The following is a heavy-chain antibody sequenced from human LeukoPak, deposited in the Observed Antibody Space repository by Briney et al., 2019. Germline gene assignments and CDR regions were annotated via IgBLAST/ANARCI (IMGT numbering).Heavy chain of an antibody. CDR2: ISSSSSYI. Sequence: GGSLRLSCAASGFTFSSYSMNWVRQAPGKGLEWVSSISSSSSYIYYADSVKGRFTISRDNAKNSLYLQMNSLRAEDTAVYYCARDSNSYGTWDFDYWGQGTLVTVSP. J-gene: IGHJ4*02. CDR3: ARDSNSYGTWDFDY. CDR1: GFTFSSYS. V-gene: IGHV3-21*01. D-gene: IGHD5-18*01.